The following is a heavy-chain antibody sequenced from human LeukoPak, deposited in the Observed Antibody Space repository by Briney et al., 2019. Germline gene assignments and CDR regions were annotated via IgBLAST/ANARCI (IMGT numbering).Heavy chain of an antibody. CDR1: GFPFSSYG. Sequence: GRSLRLSCAASGFPFSSYGMHWVRQAPGKGLEWVAVLSYDGSNEYYADSVKGRFTISRDNSRNTLYLQMNSLRVEDTAVYYCAGSWFYRDYFEYWGQGTLVTVSS. V-gene: IGHV3-30*03. D-gene: IGHD3-10*01. CDR3: AGSWFYRDYFEY. J-gene: IGHJ4*02. CDR2: LSYDGSNE.